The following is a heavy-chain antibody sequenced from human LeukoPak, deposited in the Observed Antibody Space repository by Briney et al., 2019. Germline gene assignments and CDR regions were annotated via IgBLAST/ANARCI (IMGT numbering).Heavy chain of an antibody. D-gene: IGHD1-1*01. Sequence: GESLQISCQGSGYSFTSNWIGWGRQRPGKVLELLGFIPPGDSDTRYSPSFQGQVTITADKSISTAYLQWNSLKASDTAMYYCAKYSGPYNSSWVDYWGQGTLVTVSS. J-gene: IGHJ4*02. CDR1: GYSFTSNW. CDR3: AKYSGPYNSSWVDY. CDR2: IPPGDSDT. V-gene: IGHV5-51*01.